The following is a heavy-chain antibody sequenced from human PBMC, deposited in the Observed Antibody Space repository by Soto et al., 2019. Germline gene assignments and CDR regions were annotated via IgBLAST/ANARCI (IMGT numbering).Heavy chain of an antibody. V-gene: IGHV1-58*01. D-gene: IGHD6-13*01. Sequence: ASVKVSCKASGFTFTSSAVQWVRQARGQRLEWIGWIVVGSGNTNYAQKFQERVTITRDMSTSTAYMELSSLRSDDTAVYYCAADGIAAAGDFDYWGQGTPVTVSS. CDR2: IVVGSGNT. CDR1: GFTFTSSA. CDR3: AADGIAAAGDFDY. J-gene: IGHJ4*02.